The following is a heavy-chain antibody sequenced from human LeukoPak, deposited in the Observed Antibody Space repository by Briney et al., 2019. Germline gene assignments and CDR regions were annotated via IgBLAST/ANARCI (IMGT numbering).Heavy chain of an antibody. CDR3: ARQAYRRFDP. J-gene: IGHJ5*02. CDR1: GDSVSSNSVA. V-gene: IGHV6-1*01. Sequence: SQTLSLTCAISGDSVSSNSVAWHWFRHSPSRGLEWLGRTYYTSKWNNDYAVSVQSRIAVNPDTSKNQFSLHLNSVTPEDTAVYYCARQAYRRFDPWGQGTLVTVSS. CDR2: TYYTSKWNN.